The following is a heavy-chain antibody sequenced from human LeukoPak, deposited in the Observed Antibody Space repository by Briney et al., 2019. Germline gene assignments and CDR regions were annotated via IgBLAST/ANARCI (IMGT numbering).Heavy chain of an antibody. CDR3: ARRGLVSTPDSSIYYYGMDV. Sequence: SETLSLTCTVSGGSISSYYWSWIRQPPGKGLEWIGYIYYSGSTIYNPSLKSRVTISVDTSKNQFSLKLSSVTAADTAVYYCARRGLVSTPDSSIYYYGMDVWGQGTTVTVSS. D-gene: IGHD6-19*01. CDR1: GGSISSYY. V-gene: IGHV4-59*08. CDR2: IYYSGST. J-gene: IGHJ6*02.